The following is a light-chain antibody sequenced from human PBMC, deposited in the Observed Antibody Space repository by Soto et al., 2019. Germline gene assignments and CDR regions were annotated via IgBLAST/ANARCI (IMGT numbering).Light chain of an antibody. J-gene: IGKJ5*01. CDR2: GAS. CDR1: QSVGSN. CDR3: QQRSNWPPIT. V-gene: IGKV3-15*01. Sequence: EIVMTQSPATLSVSPGERATLSCRASQSVGSNLAWYQQQPGQAPRLLIYGASTGATAIPARFSGSGSGTDFTLTISSLEPEDSAVYYCQQRSNWPPITFGQGTRLEIK.